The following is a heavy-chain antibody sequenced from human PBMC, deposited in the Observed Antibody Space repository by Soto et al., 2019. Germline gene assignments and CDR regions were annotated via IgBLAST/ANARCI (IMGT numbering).Heavy chain of an antibody. CDR2: ISYDGSNK. D-gene: IGHD4-17*01. J-gene: IGHJ4*02. V-gene: IGHV3-30*18. CDR1: GFTFSSYG. Sequence: QVQLVESGGGVVQPGRSLRLSCAASGFTFSSYGMHWVRQAPGKGLEWVAVISYDGSNKYYADSVKGRFTISRDNSKNTVYLQMNSLRAGDTAVYYCSKDHDYGIYWGQGTLGTGSS. CDR3: SKDHDYGIY.